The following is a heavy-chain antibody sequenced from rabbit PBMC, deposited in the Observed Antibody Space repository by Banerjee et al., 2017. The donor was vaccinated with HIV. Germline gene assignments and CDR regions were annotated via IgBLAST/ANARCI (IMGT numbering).Heavy chain of an antibody. CDR2: IDTSSGST. V-gene: IGHV1S40*01. J-gene: IGHJ6*01. D-gene: IGHD8-1*01. CDR1: GFDLSNYYY. CDR3: ARGGVGTTYPYGGMDL. Sequence: QSLEESGGDLVKPGASLTLTCTASGFDLSNYYYMCWVRQAPGKGLEWIACIDTSSGSTYYATWAKGRFTISKTSSTTVTLQMTSLTAADTATYFCARGGVGTTYPYGGMDLWGQGTLVTVS.